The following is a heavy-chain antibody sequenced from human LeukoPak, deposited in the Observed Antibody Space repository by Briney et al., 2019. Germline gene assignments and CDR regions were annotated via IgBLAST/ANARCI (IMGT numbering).Heavy chain of an antibody. V-gene: IGHV4-59*01. CDR2: IYYSGST. CDR3: ARGIGGPTAPLYWYFDL. Sequence: PSETLSLTCAVYGGSFSSYYWSWIRQPPGKGLEWIGYIYYSGSTNYNPSLKSRVTISVDTSKNQFSLKLSSVTAADTAVYYCARGIGGPTAPLYWYFDLWGRGTLVTVSS. J-gene: IGHJ2*01. CDR1: GGSFSSYY. D-gene: IGHD2-21*02.